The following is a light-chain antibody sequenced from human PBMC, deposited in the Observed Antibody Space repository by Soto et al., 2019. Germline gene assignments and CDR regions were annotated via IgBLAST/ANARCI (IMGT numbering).Light chain of an antibody. J-gene: IGKJ3*01. CDR2: GAS. CDR1: QSVSSSY. Sequence: EIVLTQSPGTLSLSPGERATLSCRASQSVSSSYLAWYQQKTGQAPRLLIYGASNRASGISDRFSGSGSGTDFTLTISRLEPEDVAVYYCQQYGTSPLFTFGPGTTVDLK. CDR3: QQYGTSPLFT. V-gene: IGKV3-20*01.